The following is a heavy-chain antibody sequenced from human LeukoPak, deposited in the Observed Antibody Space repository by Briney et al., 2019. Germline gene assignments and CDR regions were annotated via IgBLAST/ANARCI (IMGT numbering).Heavy chain of an antibody. CDR1: GFTFSSYA. V-gene: IGHV3-23*01. Sequence: GGSLRLSCAASGFTFSSYAMSWVRQAPGKGREWVSAISGSGGSTYYADSVKGRFTISRDNSKNTLYLQMNSLRAEDTAVYYCAKDASAGYSSGWYNYWGQGTLVTVSS. CDR3: AKDASAGYSSGWYNY. J-gene: IGHJ4*02. D-gene: IGHD6-19*01. CDR2: ISGSGGST.